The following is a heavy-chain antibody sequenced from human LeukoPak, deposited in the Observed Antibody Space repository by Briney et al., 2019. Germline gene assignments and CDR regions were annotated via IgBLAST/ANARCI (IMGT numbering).Heavy chain of an antibody. CDR2: IYYSGST. D-gene: IGHD3-22*01. CDR1: GGSISSSSYY. J-gene: IGHJ4*02. CDR3: AKTHDSSYGYFDY. Sequence: SETLSLTCTVSGGSISSSSYYWGWIRQPPGKGLEWIGSIYYSGSTYYNPSLKSRVTISVDTSKNQFSLKLSSVTAADTAVYYCAKTHDSSYGYFDYWGQGTLVTVSS. V-gene: IGHV4-39*07.